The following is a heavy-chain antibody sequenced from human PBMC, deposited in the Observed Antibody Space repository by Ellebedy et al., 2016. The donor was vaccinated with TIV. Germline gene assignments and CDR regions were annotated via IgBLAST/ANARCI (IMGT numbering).Heavy chain of an antibody. V-gene: IGHV3-49*03. D-gene: IGHD2-15*01. CDR2: IGSKVYGGTT. J-gene: IGHJ6*03. Sequence: GESLKISCIASGFTFGDYGVSWFRQAPGKGLDWVSFIGSKVYGGTTEYAASVKGRFTISKDDSKRIAYLQMNSLKTEDTGVYYCTRDPRVEVPSTRTIYYYMDVWGKGTTVTVSS. CDR3: TRDPRVEVPSTRTIYYYMDV. CDR1: GFTFGDYG.